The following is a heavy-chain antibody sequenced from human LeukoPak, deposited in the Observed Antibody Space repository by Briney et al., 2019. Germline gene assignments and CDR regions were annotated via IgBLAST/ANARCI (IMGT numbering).Heavy chain of an antibody. CDR1: GGSISSYY. Sequence: PSETLSLTCTVSGGSISSYYWSWIRQPPGKGLEWIGYIYYSGSTNYNPSLKSRVTISVDTSKNQFSLKLSSVTAADTAVYYCARSTGTGWLQLDPWGQGTLVTVSS. CDR3: ARSTGTGWLQLDP. V-gene: IGHV4-59*01. J-gene: IGHJ5*02. D-gene: IGHD5-24*01. CDR2: IYYSGST.